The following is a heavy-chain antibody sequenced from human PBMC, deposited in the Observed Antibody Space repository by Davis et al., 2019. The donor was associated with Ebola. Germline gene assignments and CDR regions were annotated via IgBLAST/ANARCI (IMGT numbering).Heavy chain of an antibody. Sequence: GGSLRLSCAASGFVFRTYVMSWVRQAPGKGLEWVSTLGTSADTYYADSVKGRFTISRDNSKNTLYLQMNSLRAKDTAIYYCARGAYGDYIVKAFDIWGQGTKVTVSS. CDR2: LGTSADT. D-gene: IGHD4-17*01. J-gene: IGHJ3*02. CDR3: ARGAYGDYIVKAFDI. V-gene: IGHV3-23*01. CDR1: GFVFRTYV.